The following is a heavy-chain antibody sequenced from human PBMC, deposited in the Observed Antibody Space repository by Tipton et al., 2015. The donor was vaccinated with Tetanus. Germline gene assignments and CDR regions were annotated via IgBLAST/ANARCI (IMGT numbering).Heavy chain of an antibody. CDR1: GGSISSYY. Sequence: TLSLTCSVSGGSISSYYWGWIRQPPGKGLEWIGSIHYTGSTYLNPSLKSRVTISVDTSKNHFSLNLTSVTAADTAFYYCARQSCSGGSCRFDPWGQGTLVTVSS. CDR3: ARQSCSGGSCRFDP. D-gene: IGHD2-15*01. J-gene: IGHJ5*02. V-gene: IGHV4-39*01. CDR2: IHYTGST.